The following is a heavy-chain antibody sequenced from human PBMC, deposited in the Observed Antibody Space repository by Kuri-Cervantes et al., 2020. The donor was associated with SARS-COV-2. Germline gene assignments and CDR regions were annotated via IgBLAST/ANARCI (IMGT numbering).Heavy chain of an antibody. D-gene: IGHD1-26*01. CDR1: GYSFNTYG. V-gene: IGHV1-69*13. Sequence: SVKVSCKASGYSFNTYGITWVRQAPGQGLEWMGGIIPIFGTANYAQKFQGRVTITADESTSTAYMGLRSLRSDDTAVYYCARRYSGSYGSYWFDPWGQGTLVTVSS. J-gene: IGHJ5*02. CDR3: ARRYSGSYGSYWFDP. CDR2: IIPIFGTA.